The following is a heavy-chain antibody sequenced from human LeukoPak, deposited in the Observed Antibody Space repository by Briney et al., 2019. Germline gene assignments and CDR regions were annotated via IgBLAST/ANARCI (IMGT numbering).Heavy chain of an antibody. CDR1: GYSFTSYW. V-gene: IGHV5-51*01. CDR2: IYPGDSDT. J-gene: IGHJ3*02. D-gene: IGHD2-21*02. CDR3: ARRLICGGDCYSSAFDI. Sequence: GESLKISCKGSGYSFTSYWIGWVRQMPGKGLEWMGIIYPGDSDTRCSPSFQGQVTISADKSISTAYLQWSSLKASDTAMYYCARRLICGGDCYSSAFDIWGQGTMVTVSS.